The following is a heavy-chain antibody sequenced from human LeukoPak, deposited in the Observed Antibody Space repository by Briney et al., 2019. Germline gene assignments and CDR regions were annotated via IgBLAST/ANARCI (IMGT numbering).Heavy chain of an antibody. D-gene: IGHD3-10*02. V-gene: IGHV1-69*13. CDR3: ASPKSGMFGGY. Sequence: SVKVSCKASGYIFTDYYMHWVRQAPGQGLEWMGGIIPIFGTANYAQKFQGRVTITADESTSTAYMELSSLRSEDTAVYYCASPKSGMFGGYWGQGTLVTVSS. CDR1: GYIFTDYY. CDR2: IIPIFGTA. J-gene: IGHJ4*02.